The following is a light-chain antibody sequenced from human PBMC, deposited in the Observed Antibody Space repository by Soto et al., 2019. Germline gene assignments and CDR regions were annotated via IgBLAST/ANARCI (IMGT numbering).Light chain of an antibody. CDR3: CSYPGSHTWV. CDR2: DVS. Sequence: QSDLTQPRSVSGSPGQSVTISCTGNNSYIGNYNYVSWYQQHPGKAPKVMIYDVSKRPSGVPDRFSGSKSGNTASLTISGLQDEDEADYYCCSYPGSHTWVFGGGTKVTVL. V-gene: IGLV2-11*01. CDR1: NSYIGNYNY. J-gene: IGLJ3*02.